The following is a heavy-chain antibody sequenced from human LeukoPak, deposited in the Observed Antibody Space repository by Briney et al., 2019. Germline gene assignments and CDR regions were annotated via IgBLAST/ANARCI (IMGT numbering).Heavy chain of an antibody. J-gene: IGHJ1*01. Sequence: NPGGSLRVSCAASGFTFSSYSMNWVRQAPGKGLELASSISSSSSYIYYADSVKGRFTISRDNAKNSLYLQMNSLRAEDTAVYYCARGHSSGWYPEYFQHWGQGTLVTVSS. D-gene: IGHD6-19*01. CDR2: ISSSSSYI. V-gene: IGHV3-21*01. CDR1: GFTFSSYS. CDR3: ARGHSSGWYPEYFQH.